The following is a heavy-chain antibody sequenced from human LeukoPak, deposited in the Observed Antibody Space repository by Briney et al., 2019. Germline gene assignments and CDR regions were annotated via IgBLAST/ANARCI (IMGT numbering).Heavy chain of an antibody. J-gene: IGHJ4*02. D-gene: IGHD6-19*01. CDR3: ARGGKQWLVL. Sequence: PSETLSLTSAVYGGSFSGYYWSWIRQPPGKGLEWIGEINHSGSTNYNPSLKSRVTISVDTSKNQFSLKLSSVTAADTAVYYCARGGKQWLVLWGQGTLVTVSS. CDR1: GGSFSGYY. V-gene: IGHV4-34*01. CDR2: INHSGST.